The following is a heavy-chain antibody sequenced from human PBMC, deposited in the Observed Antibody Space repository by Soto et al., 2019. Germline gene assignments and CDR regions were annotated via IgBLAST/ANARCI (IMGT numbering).Heavy chain of an antibody. Sequence: SVKVSCKVSGGTFSSYAISWVRQAPGQGLEWMGGIIPIFGTANYAQKFQGRVTITADESTSTAYMELSSLRSEDTAVYYCARRVVANYYYGMDVWGKGTTVTVSS. CDR3: ARRVVANYYYGMDV. CDR1: GGTFSSYA. CDR2: IIPIFGTA. V-gene: IGHV1-69*13. J-gene: IGHJ6*04. D-gene: IGHD2-15*01.